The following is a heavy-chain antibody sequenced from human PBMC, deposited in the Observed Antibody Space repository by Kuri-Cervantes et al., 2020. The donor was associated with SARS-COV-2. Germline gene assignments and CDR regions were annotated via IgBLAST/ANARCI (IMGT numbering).Heavy chain of an antibody. CDR2: IRSKAYGGTT. D-gene: IGHD3-3*01. CDR1: GVTFSSYA. V-gene: IGHV3-49*04. CDR3: TRYDFWSGYYGYMDV. J-gene: IGHJ6*03. Sequence: GGSLRLSCAVSGVTFSSYAMSWVRQAPGKGLEWVGFIRSKAYGGTTEYAASVKGRFTISRDDSKSIAYLQMNSLKTEDTAVYYCTRYDFWSGYYGYMDVWGKGTTVTDSS.